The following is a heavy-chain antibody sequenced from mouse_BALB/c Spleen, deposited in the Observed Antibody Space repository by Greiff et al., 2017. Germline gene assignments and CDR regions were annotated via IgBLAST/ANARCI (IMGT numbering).Heavy chain of an antibody. Sequence: EVKVVESGGGLVQPGGSRKLSCAASGFTFSSFGMHWVRQAPEKGLEWVAYISSGSSTIYYADTVKGRFTISRDNPKNTLFLQMTSLRSEDTAMYYCARRAYGNYPYFDYWGQGTTLTVSS. CDR1: GFTFSSFG. J-gene: IGHJ2*01. CDR2: ISSGSSTI. CDR3: ARRAYGNYPYFDY. V-gene: IGHV5-17*02. D-gene: IGHD2-10*02.